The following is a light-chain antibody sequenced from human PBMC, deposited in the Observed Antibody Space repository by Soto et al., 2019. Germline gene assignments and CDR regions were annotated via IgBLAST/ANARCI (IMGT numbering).Light chain of an antibody. CDR1: QSGNSAY. V-gene: IGKV3-20*01. Sequence: EIVLTQSPGTLSLSPGERATLSCRPSQSGNSAYLAWYQQKPGQAPRLLIYGASTRVAGIPDRFSGSGSGTDFTLIISRVEPEDFAVYYCQQYVSAFQSPLTFGQWTKVEIK. CDR2: GAS. J-gene: IGKJ1*01. CDR3: QQYVSAFQSPLT.